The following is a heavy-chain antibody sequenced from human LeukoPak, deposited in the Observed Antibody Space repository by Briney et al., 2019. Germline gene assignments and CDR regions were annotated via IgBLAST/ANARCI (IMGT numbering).Heavy chain of an antibody. CDR1: GFTFDDYA. J-gene: IGHJ2*01. V-gene: IGHV3-9*01. CDR2: ISWNSGSI. CDR3: AKEALPGSYWYFDL. Sequence: PGGSLRLSCAASGFTFDDYAMHWVRHAPGKGLEWVSGISWNSGSIGYADSVKGRFTISRDNAKNSLYLQMNSLRAEDTALYYCAKEALPGSYWYFDLWGRGTLVTVSS.